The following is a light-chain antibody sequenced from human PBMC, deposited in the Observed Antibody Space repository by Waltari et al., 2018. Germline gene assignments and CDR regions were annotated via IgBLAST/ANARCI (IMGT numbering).Light chain of an antibody. V-gene: IGKV3-20*01. Sequence: DIDLTQSPGTLALSLGERANLSCRASQSVSRALTWYQQKRGQAPRLLIYGASTRATGIPERFSGSVSGTDFSLTISRLEPDDVAVYYCQHYLRLPVTFGQGTTVEI. CDR1: QSVSRA. CDR3: QHYLRLPVT. J-gene: IGKJ1*01. CDR2: GAS.